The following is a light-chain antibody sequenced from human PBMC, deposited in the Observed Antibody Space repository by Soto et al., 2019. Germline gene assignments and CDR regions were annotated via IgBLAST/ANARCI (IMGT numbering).Light chain of an antibody. CDR2: EVS. CDR3: SSYAGSNNVV. J-gene: IGLJ2*01. V-gene: IGLV2-8*01. Sequence: QCALTQPPSASGSPGQSVTISCTGTSSDVGGYNYVSWYQQHPGKAPKLMIYEVSKRPSGVPDRFSGSKSGNTASLTVSGLQAADEADYYCSSYAGSNNVVFGGGTKLTVL. CDR1: SSDVGGYNY.